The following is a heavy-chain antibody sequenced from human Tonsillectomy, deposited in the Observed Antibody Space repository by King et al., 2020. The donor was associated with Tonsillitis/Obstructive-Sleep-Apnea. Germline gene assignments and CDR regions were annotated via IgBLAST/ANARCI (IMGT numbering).Heavy chain of an antibody. CDR2: ISAHNGHT. CDR1: GYTFTTYG. J-gene: IGHJ4*02. D-gene: IGHD3-22*01. Sequence: QLVQSGAEVKKPGASVKVSCQASGYTFTTYGISWVRQAPGQGLEWMAWISAHNGHTNYAQKLQGRVTMTTDTSTSTAYMEPRSLRSDDTAVYYCARDSMSHYYDSSGYYTFNYWGQGTLVTVSS. V-gene: IGHV1-18*01. CDR3: ARDSMSHYYDSSGYYTFNY.